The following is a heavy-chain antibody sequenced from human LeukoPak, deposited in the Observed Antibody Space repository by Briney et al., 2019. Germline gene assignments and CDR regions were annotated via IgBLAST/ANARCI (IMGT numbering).Heavy chain of an antibody. CDR3: ARAKLTRITMIALDAFDI. Sequence: ASVKVSCKASGGTFSSYAISWVRQAPGQGLEWMGGIIPIFGTANYAQKFQGRVTITADKSTSTAYMELSSLRSEDTAVYYCARAKLTRITMIALDAFDIWGQGTMVTVSS. CDR2: IIPIFGTA. D-gene: IGHD3-22*01. J-gene: IGHJ3*02. V-gene: IGHV1-69*06. CDR1: GGTFSSYA.